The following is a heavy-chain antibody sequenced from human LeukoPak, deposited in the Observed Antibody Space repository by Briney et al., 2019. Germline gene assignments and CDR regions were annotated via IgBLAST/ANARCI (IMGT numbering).Heavy chain of an antibody. CDR2: INHSGST. Sequence: PSETLSLTCAVYGGSFSGYYWSWIRQPPGKGLEWIGEINHSGSTNYNPSLKSRVTISVDTSKNQFSPKLSSVTAADTAVYYCARIDYYDSSGYYYERGGWFDPWGQGTLVTVSS. CDR3: ARIDYYDSSGYYYERGGWFDP. D-gene: IGHD3-22*01. CDR1: GGSFSGYY. V-gene: IGHV4-34*01. J-gene: IGHJ5*02.